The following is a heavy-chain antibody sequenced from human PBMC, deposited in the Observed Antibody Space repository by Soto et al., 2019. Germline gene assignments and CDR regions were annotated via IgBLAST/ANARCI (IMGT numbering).Heavy chain of an antibody. D-gene: IGHD4-17*01. CDR3: ARGGSRRLYYYYGMDV. J-gene: IGHJ6*02. CDR1: GGSFSGYY. Sequence: QVQLQQWGAGLLKPSETLSLTCAVYGGSFSGYYWSWIRQPPGKGLEWIGEINHSGSTNYNPSLKSRVTISVDTSKNQFSLKLSSVTAADTAVYYCARGGSRRLYYYYGMDVWGQGTTVTVSS. CDR2: INHSGST. V-gene: IGHV4-34*01.